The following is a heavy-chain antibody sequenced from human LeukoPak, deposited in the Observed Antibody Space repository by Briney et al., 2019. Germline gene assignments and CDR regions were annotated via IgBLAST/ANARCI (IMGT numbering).Heavy chain of an antibody. V-gene: IGHV3-23*01. Sequence: GGSLRLSCAASGFSFHSYAMTWVRQAPGEGLEWVAGISGSGVSTHYADSVKGRFTISRDNSKNTLHVQMNSLKAEDTAVYYCAKIIDYDALDACDIWGQGTMVTVSS. CDR1: GFSFHSYA. D-gene: IGHD4-17*01. J-gene: IGHJ3*02. CDR3: AKIIDYDALDACDI. CDR2: ISGSGVST.